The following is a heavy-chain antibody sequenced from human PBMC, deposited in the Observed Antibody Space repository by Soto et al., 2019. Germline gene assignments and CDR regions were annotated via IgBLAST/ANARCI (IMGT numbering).Heavy chain of an antibody. CDR1: GGTFSSYA. Sequence: QVQLVQSGAEVKKPGSSVKVSCKASGGTFSSYAISWVRQAPGQGLEWMGGIIPIFGTANYAQKFQGRVTITADESTSTAYRELSSLRSEDTAVYYCATADDYGDYGAYYYGMDVWGQGTTVTVYS. CDR2: IIPIFGTA. V-gene: IGHV1-69*12. CDR3: ATADDYGDYGAYYYGMDV. J-gene: IGHJ6*02. D-gene: IGHD4-17*01.